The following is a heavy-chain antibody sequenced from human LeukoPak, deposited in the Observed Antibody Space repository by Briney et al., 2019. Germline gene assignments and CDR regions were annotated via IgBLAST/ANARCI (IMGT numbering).Heavy chain of an antibody. Sequence: GESLKISCKGSGYSFANYWIGWVRQMPGEGLEWMGIIYPRDSDTRYSPSFQGQVTISADKSINTAYLQWSSLKASDTAMYYCARHSSVAASGTWWFDPWGQGTLVTVSS. J-gene: IGHJ5*02. V-gene: IGHV5-51*01. CDR1: GYSFANYW. CDR3: ARHSSVAASGTWWFDP. D-gene: IGHD5-12*01. CDR2: IYPRDSDT.